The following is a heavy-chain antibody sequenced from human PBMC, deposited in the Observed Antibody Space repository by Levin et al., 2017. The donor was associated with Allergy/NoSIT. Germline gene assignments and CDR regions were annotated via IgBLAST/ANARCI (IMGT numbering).Heavy chain of an antibody. CDR1: GYTFTSYG. D-gene: IGHD4-17*01. CDR2: ISAYNGNT. J-gene: IGHJ4*02. Sequence: ASVKVSCKASGYTFTSYGISWVRQAPGQGLEWMGWISAYNGNTNYAQKLQGRVTMTTDTSTSTAYMELRSLRSDDTAVYYSARVRHYGDYFDYWGQGTLVTVSS. CDR3: ARVRHYGDYFDY. V-gene: IGHV1-18*01.